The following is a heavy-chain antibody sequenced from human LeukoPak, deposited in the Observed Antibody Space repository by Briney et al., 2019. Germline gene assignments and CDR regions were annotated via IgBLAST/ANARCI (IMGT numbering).Heavy chain of an antibody. CDR1: GFTFSSYS. CDR3: ARDFRYCGGDCYDY. CDR2: ISSSSSYI. Sequence: PGGSLRLSCAASGFTFSSYSMNWVRQAPGKGLEWVSSISSSSSYIYYADSVKGRFTISRDNAKNSLYLQMNSLRAEDTAVYYCARDFRYCGGDCYDYWGQGTLVTVSS. V-gene: IGHV3-21*01. D-gene: IGHD2-21*01. J-gene: IGHJ4*02.